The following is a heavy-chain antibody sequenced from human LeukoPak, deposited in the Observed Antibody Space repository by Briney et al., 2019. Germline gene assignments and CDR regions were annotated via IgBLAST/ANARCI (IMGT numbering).Heavy chain of an antibody. CDR2: IYYSGST. J-gene: IGHJ6*02. CDR3: ARGNSGGWYYYEGYYYGMDV. CDR1: GGSISSYY. V-gene: IGHV4-59*01. D-gene: IGHD6-19*01. Sequence: SETLSLTCTVSGGSISSYYWSWIRQPPGKGLEWIGYIYYSGSTNYNPSLKSRVTISVDTSKNQFSLKLSSVTAADTAVYYCARGNSGGWYYYEGYYYGMDVWGQGTTVTVSS.